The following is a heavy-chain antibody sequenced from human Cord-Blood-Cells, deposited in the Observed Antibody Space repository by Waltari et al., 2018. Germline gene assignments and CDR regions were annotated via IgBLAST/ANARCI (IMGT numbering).Heavy chain of an antibody. CDR2: ISYDGSNK. CDR3: ARGLRVVTLDY. V-gene: IGHV3-30-3*01. Sequence: LSCAASGFTFSSYAMHWVRQAPGKGLEWVAVISYDGSNKYYADSVKGRFTISRDNSKNTLYLQMNSLRAEDTAVYYCARGLRVVTLDYWGQGTLVTVSS. J-gene: IGHJ4*02. D-gene: IGHD2-21*02. CDR1: GFTFSSYA.